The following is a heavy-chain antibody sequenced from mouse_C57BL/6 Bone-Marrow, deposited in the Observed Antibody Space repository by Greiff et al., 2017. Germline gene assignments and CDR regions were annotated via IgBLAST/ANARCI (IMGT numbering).Heavy chain of an antibody. V-gene: IGHV1-72*01. D-gene: IGHD4-1*01. CDR1: GYTFTSYW. Sequence: QVQLKQPGAELVKPGASVKLSCKASGYTFTSYWMHWVKQRPGRGLEWIGRIDPNSGGTKYNEKFKSKATLTVDNPSSTAYMQRSSLTAEDSAVYYCARRLVDYWGQGNTLTVSS. CDR2: IDPNSGGT. J-gene: IGHJ2*01. CDR3: ARRLVDY.